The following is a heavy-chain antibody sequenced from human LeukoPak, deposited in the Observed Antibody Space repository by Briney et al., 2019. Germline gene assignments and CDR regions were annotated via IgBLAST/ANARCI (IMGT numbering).Heavy chain of an antibody. Sequence: SVKVSCKASGGTFSSYAISWVRQAPGQGLEWMGGIIPIFGTANYAQKFQGRVTITADESTSTAYMELSSLRSEDTAVYYCARGNYGSGSYYSFWFDPWGQGTLVTVSS. CDR1: GGTFSSYA. V-gene: IGHV1-69*13. D-gene: IGHD3-10*01. CDR3: ARGNYGSGSYYSFWFDP. CDR2: IIPIFGTA. J-gene: IGHJ5*02.